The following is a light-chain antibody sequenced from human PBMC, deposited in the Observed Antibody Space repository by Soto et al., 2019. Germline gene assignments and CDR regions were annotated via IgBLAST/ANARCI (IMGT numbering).Light chain of an antibody. J-gene: IGLJ1*01. Sequence: QSALAQPSSVSGSPGQSITISCTGNSTDVGGYNYVSWYQHHPGKGPKLIIYEVSNRPSGVSDRFSGSKSGNKASLIISNLEAEDESDYYCGSYTSTDTPFVFGTGTKVTVL. CDR1: STDVGGYNY. CDR2: EVS. CDR3: GSYTSTDTPFV. V-gene: IGLV2-14*01.